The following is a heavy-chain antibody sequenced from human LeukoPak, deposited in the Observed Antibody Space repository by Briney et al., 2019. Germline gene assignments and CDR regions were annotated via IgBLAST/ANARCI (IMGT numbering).Heavy chain of an antibody. CDR1: GGSINNYY. J-gene: IGHJ4*02. CDR2: IHSSGNT. D-gene: IGHD5-18*01. CDR3: ARVIQQSNWKSGFDY. Sequence: PSETLSLTCTVSGGSINNYYWSWIRQPAGKTLEWIGRIHSSGNTHYNPSLKSRVTVSVDTSKNQFSLKLSSVTAADTAVYYCARVIQQSNWKSGFDYWGQGTLVTVSS. V-gene: IGHV4-4*07.